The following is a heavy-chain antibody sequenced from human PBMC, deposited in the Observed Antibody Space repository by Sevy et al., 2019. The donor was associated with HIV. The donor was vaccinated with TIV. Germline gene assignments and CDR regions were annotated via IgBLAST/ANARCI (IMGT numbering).Heavy chain of an antibody. CDR1: GFTFSSYA. CDR2: IYGSRGVT. Sequence: GGSLRLSCAASGFTFSSYAVNWVRQAPGKGLEWVSTIYGSRGVTYYADYVKGRFTISRDNSKNTLYLQMNSLRTEDTAVYFCAGGRYDSSGSFDAFDIWGQGTMVTVSS. J-gene: IGHJ3*02. CDR3: AGGRYDSSGSFDAFDI. D-gene: IGHD3-22*01. V-gene: IGHV3-23*01.